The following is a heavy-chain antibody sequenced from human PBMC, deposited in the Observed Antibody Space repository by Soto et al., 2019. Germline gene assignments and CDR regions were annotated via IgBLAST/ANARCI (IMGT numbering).Heavy chain of an antibody. D-gene: IGHD2-2*02. CDR2: IYYSGST. J-gene: IGHJ4*02. Sequence: ASETLSLTCTVSGGSISSGDYYWSWIRQHPGKGLEWIGYIYYSGSTYYNPSLKSRVTISVDTSKNQFSLKLSSLRSGDTAVYYCASSFTVPAAIGYWGQGTLVTVSS. CDR1: GGSISSGDYY. CDR3: ASSFTVPAAIGY. V-gene: IGHV4-31*03.